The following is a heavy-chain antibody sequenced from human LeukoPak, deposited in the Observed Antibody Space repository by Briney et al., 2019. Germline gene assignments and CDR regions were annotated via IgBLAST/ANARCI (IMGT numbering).Heavy chain of an antibody. CDR3: ARDLKAAPGTYK. CDR2: INPNNGVT. V-gene: IGHV1-2*02. J-gene: IGHJ4*02. CDR1: GYTFTGYY. Sequence: ASVKVSCKASGYTFTGYYMHWVRQAPGQGLEWMGWINPNNGVTTYAEKFEGRVTMTRDTSINTAYMELSRLRFDDTALYYCARDLKAAPGTYKWGQGTLVTVSS. D-gene: IGHD6-13*01.